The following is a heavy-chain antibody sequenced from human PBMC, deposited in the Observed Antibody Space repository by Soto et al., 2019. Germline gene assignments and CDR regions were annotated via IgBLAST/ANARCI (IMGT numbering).Heavy chain of an antibody. CDR2: IIPFFKGT. V-gene: IGHV1-69*13. CDR1: GGTFNSLA. CDR3: ARDVSLNYYDGTYYYLAMDV. J-gene: IGHJ6*02. Sequence: ASVKVSCKASGGTFNSLAISGVRQAPGQGLEWMGGIIPFFKGTNYAEKFQGRVTITADESTSTAYMDLSSLRSEETAVYYCARDVSLNYYDGTYYYLAMDVFGQRTTV. D-gene: IGHD3-16*01.